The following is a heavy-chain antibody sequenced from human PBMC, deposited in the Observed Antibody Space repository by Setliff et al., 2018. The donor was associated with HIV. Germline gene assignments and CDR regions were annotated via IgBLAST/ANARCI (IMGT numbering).Heavy chain of an antibody. V-gene: IGHV4-34*01. CDR1: GGSFSDYY. J-gene: IGHJ4*02. Sequence: SETLSLTCAVYGGSFSDYYWTWIRQPPGNGLEWIGSIYHTGSTYYKPSLKSRVTISVDTSKNQFSLRLSSVAAGDTAVYYCARSIVPVASGYYYFGYWGQGTLVTVSS. CDR2: IYHTGST. D-gene: IGHD3-3*01. CDR3: ARSIVPVASGYYYFGY.